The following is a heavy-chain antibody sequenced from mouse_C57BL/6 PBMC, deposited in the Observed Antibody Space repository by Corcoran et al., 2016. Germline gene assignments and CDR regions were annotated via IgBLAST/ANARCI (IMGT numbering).Heavy chain of an antibody. Sequence: EVQLQQSGPELVKPGASVKIPCKASGYTFTDYNMDWVKQSHGKSLEWIGDINPNNGGTIYNQKFKGKVTLTVDKSSSTAYMELRSLTSEDTAVYYCARWLLRRRYFDVWGTGTTVTVSS. CDR3: ARWLLRRRYFDV. CDR2: INPNNGGT. V-gene: IGHV1-18*01. J-gene: IGHJ1*03. D-gene: IGHD2-3*01. CDR1: GYTFTDYN.